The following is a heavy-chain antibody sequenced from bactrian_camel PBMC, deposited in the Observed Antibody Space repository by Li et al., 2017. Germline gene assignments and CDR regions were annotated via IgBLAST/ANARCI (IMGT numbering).Heavy chain of an antibody. D-gene: IGHD3*01. CDR2: IAPDGSR. J-gene: IGHJ6*01. CDR1: GLTFEGGN. CDR3: AAGLRQCSYPGGTWVSTAGS. Sequence: HVQLVESGGGAVQTGGSLRPTCTAVGLTFEGGNQGWYRETPGNEFELVSSIAPDGSRWYADSVQGRFTISQDGAKNTLYLHMNNLKPEDTAMYYCAAGLRQCSYPGGTWVSTAGSWGSGTQVTVS. V-gene: IGHV3S55*01.